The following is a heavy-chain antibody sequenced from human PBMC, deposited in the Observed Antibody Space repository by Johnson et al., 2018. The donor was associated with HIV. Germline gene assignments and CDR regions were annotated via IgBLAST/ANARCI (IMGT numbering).Heavy chain of an antibody. D-gene: IGHD3-10*01. J-gene: IGHJ3*02. V-gene: IGHV3-13*01. CDR1: GFTVSSYD. CDR2: IGTAGDT. CDR3: ARVGSGELLDGFDI. Sequence: VQLVESGGGLVHPGGSLRLSCAASGFTVSSYDMHWVRQSTGKGLEWVSAIGTAGDTYYPGSVKGRFTISRENAKNSLYLQMNSLRAGDTAMYYCARVGSGELLDGFDIWGQGTMFTVSS.